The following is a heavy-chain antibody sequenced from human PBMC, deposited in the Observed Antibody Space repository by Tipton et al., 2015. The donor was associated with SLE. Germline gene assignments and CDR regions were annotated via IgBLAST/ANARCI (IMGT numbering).Heavy chain of an antibody. Sequence: GLVKPSETLSLTCIVSGDSISSSSYYWGWIRQPPGKGLEWIATIFHTGTTYYNPSLKSRVTISVDTSKSQFSLRLSSVTAADTALYYCARFSPPDLWGRGTLVTVSS. V-gene: IGHV4-39*07. CDR1: GDSISSSSYY. J-gene: IGHJ2*01. CDR2: IFHTGTT. CDR3: ARFSPPDL. D-gene: IGHD2/OR15-2a*01.